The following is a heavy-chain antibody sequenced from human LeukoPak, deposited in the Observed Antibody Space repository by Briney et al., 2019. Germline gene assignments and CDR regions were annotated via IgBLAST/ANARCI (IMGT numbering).Heavy chain of an antibody. J-gene: IGHJ6*02. Sequence: ETLSLTCTVSGGSISSSSYYWGWIRQPPGKGLEWVSSISSSSSYIYYADSVKGRFTISRDNAKNSLYLQMNSLRAEDTAVYYCAREDPTEGNYYYGMDVWGQGTTVTVSS. CDR2: ISSSSSYI. V-gene: IGHV3-21*01. CDR3: AREDPTEGNYYYGMDV. CDR1: GGSISSSS.